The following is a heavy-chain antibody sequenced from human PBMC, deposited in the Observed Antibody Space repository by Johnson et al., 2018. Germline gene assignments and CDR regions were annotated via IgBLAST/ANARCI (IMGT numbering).Heavy chain of an antibody. CDR2: IWYDGSNK. Sequence: QVQLVESGGGVVQPGRSLRLSCAASGFTFSSYGMHWVRQAPGKGLEWVAVIWYDGSNKYYEDAVKGRFTISRDNSKNTLYLQMNSLRAEDTAVYYCAKDRGDYASYYYMDVWGKGTTVTVSS. CDR3: AKDRGDYASYYYMDV. CDR1: GFTFSSYG. D-gene: IGHD4-17*01. J-gene: IGHJ6*03. V-gene: IGHV3-33*06.